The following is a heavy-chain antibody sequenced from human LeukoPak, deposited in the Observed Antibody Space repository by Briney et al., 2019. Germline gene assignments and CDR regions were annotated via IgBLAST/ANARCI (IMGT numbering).Heavy chain of an antibody. V-gene: IGHV1-69*04. CDR3: AKGKGFVGHFDF. CDR1: GDTFTSNA. J-gene: IGHJ4*02. D-gene: IGHD3-3*01. CDR2: IIPILRTA. Sequence: GSSVTVSCKASGDTFTSNAVSWVRQAPGQGLEWMGRIIPILRTAEYAQKFQGRLTITADRSTSTAYMELSSLRSDDTAVYYCAKGKGFVGHFDFWGQGILVTVSS.